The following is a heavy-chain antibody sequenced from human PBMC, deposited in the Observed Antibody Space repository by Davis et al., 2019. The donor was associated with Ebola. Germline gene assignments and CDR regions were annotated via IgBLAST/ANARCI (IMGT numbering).Heavy chain of an antibody. J-gene: IGHJ3*02. V-gene: IGHV3-23*01. CDR2: ISGRGGST. Sequence: GESLKISCAASGFTFSSYGMNWVRQAPGKGLEWVSTISGRGGSTHYADSVKGRFTISRDNSKNTLYLQVNSLRAEDTAVYYCAKDLRYCSGGSCYKWAFDIWGQGTMVTVSS. CDR1: GFTFSSYG. CDR3: AKDLRYCSGGSCYKWAFDI. D-gene: IGHD2-15*01.